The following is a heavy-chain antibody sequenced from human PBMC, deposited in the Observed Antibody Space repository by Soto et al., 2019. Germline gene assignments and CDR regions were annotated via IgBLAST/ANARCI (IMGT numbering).Heavy chain of an antibody. V-gene: IGHV5-51*01. CDR3: ARADYGDYAFDAFDI. CDR2: IYPGDSDT. Sequence: GESVKISCKGSGYSFTSYWIGWVRQMPGKGLEWMGIIYPGDSDTRYSPSFQGQVTISADKSISTAYLQWSSLKASDTAMYYCARADYGDYAFDAFDIWGQGTMVTVSS. CDR1: GYSFTSYW. D-gene: IGHD4-17*01. J-gene: IGHJ3*02.